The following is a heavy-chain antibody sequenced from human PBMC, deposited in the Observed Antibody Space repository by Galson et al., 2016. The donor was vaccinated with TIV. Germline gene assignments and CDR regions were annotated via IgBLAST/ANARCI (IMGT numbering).Heavy chain of an antibody. CDR3: TRPSHYYDISSYYPLDY. CDR1: GFTFSAYW. D-gene: IGHD3-22*01. V-gene: IGHV3-74*03. CDR2: INGDGSIT. J-gene: IGHJ4*02. Sequence: SLRLSCAASGFTFSAYWMHWVRQVPGKGLVWVSRINGDGSITTYAESLKGRFTVSRDNAKNTLYLQMHSLTVEDTAVYYCTRPSHYYDISSYYPLDYWGRGSLVTVSS.